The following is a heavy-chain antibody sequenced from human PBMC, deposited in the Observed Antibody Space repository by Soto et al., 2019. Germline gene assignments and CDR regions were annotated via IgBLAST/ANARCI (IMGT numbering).Heavy chain of an antibody. J-gene: IGHJ4*02. D-gene: IGHD3-16*02. CDR3: ARGPMITFGGVIVIFDY. CDR2: ISAYNGNT. CDR1: GYTFTSYG. V-gene: IGHV1-18*04. Sequence: QVQLVQSGAEVKKPGASVKVSCKASGYTFTSYGISWVRQAPGQGLEWMGWISAYNGNTNYAQKIQGRVTMTTHTSTSTAYMELRSLRSDDTAVYYCARGPMITFGGVIVIFDYWGQGTLVTVSS.